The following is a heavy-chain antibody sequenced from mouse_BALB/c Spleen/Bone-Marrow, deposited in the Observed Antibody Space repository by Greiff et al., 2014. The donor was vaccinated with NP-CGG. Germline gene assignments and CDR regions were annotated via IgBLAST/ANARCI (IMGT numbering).Heavy chain of an antibody. CDR1: GYTFSTYW. CDR2: IKPTTDYT. J-gene: IGHJ2*01. V-gene: IGHV1-7*01. Sequence: QVQLQQPGAELAKPGASVKMSCKASGYTFSTYWMHWVKQRPGQGLEWIGCIKPTTDYTEYNQKFKDKATLTADRSSSTAYMQLSSLTSEDSAVYYCARDVDYWGQGTTLTVSS. CDR3: ARDVDY.